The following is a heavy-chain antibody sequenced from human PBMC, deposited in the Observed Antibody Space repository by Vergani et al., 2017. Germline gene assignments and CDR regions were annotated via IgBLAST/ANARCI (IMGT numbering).Heavy chain of an antibody. D-gene: IGHD3-3*02. CDR2: ILYDGSNK. CDR3: AKSSMCISPHFDY. CDR1: GFTFSSFG. J-gene: IGHJ4*02. V-gene: IGHV3-30*18. Sequence: QVQMVESGGGVVQPGRSLRLSCAASGFTFSSFGMHWVRQAPGKGLEWVAVILYDGSNKNYADSVKGRFTISRDNSKNTLYLQMNSLRAEDTAVYYCAKSSMCISPHFDYWGQGNLVTVSS.